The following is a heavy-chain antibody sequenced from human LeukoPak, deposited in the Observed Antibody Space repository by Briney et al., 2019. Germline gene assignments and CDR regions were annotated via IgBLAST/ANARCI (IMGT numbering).Heavy chain of an antibody. CDR3: AREGSGSGQDWFDP. V-gene: IGHV4-4*07. D-gene: IGHD3-10*01. CDR1: GGSFSGYY. CDR2: IYTSGRT. J-gene: IGHJ5*02. Sequence: PSETLSLTCAVYGGSFSGYYWSWIRQPPGKGLEWIGRIYTSGRTNYNPSLKSRVTMSVDTSKNQFSLKLSSVTAADTAVYYCAREGSGSGQDWFDPWGQGTLVTVSS.